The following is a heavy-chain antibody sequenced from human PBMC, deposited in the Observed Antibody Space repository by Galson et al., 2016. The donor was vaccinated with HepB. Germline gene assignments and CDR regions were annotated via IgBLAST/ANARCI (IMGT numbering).Heavy chain of an antibody. D-gene: IGHD3-22*01. J-gene: IGHJ6*02. V-gene: IGHV3-53*01. CDR1: GFTVSSNY. Sequence: SLRLSCAASGFTVSSNYMSWVRQAPGKGLEWVSVIYSGGATYYAGSVKGRFTISRDSSKNTLYLQMNSLRAEDTAVYYCASELHSSGDYYYYGMDVWGQGTTVTVSS. CDR2: IYSGGAT. CDR3: ASELHSSGDYYYYGMDV.